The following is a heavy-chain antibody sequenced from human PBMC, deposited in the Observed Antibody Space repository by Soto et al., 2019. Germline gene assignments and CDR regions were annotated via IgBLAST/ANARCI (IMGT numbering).Heavy chain of an antibody. CDR1: GFTFSSYA. CDR2: ISGSGGST. CDR3: AKDGYYYDSSGYYWFDY. Sequence: EVQLLESGGGLVQPGGSLRLSCAASGFTFSSYAMSWVRQAPGKGLEWVSAISGSGGSTYYADSVKGRFTISRDNSKNTLYLQMNSPRAEDTAVYYCAKDGYYYDSSGYYWFDYWGQGTLVTVSS. J-gene: IGHJ4*02. D-gene: IGHD3-22*01. V-gene: IGHV3-23*01.